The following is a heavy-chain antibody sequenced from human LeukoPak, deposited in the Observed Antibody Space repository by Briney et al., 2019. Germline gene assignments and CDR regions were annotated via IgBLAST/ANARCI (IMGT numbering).Heavy chain of an antibody. Sequence: GGSLRLSCAASGFPFSNYWMSWVRQAPGKGLESVANIKQDGSETYYVDSVKGRFTISRDNANNSLYLQMYGLRAEDTATYYCARDGQGYSYGYSNYWGQGILVTVSS. D-gene: IGHD5-18*01. J-gene: IGHJ4*02. CDR1: GFPFSNYW. CDR3: ARDGQGYSYGYSNY. V-gene: IGHV3-7*03. CDR2: IKQDGSET.